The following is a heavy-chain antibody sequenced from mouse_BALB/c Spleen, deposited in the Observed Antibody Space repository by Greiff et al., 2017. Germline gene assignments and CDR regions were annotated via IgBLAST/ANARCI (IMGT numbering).Heavy chain of an antibody. CDR2: ISSGGGST. D-gene: IGHD1-1*01. V-gene: IGHV5-12-1*01. Sequence: EVKLMESGGGLVKPGGSLKLSCAASGFAFSSYDMSWVRQTPEKRLEWVAYISSGGGSTYYPDTVKGRCTIARDNAKNTLYLQMSSLKSEDTAMYYCARRGYYPYAMDYWGQGTSVTVSS. J-gene: IGHJ4*01. CDR3: ARRGYYPYAMDY. CDR1: GFAFSSYD.